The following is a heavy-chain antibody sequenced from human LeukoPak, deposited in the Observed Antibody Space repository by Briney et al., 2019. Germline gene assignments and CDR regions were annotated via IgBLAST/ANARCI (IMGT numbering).Heavy chain of an antibody. CDR1: GYTFTSYG. CDR3: AGAYCTDGVCSTPFDD. J-gene: IGHJ4*02. D-gene: IGHD2-8*01. V-gene: IGHV1-18*01. Sequence: ASVKVSCKASGYTFTSYGISWVRQAPGQGLEWMGWISAYNGNTNYAQKLQGRVTMTTDTSTSTAYMELRSLRSEDTAAYYCAGAYCTDGVCSTPFDDWGQGTLVTVSS. CDR2: ISAYNGNT.